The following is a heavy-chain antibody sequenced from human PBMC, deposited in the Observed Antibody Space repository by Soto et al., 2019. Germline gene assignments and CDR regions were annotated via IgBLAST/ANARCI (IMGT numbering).Heavy chain of an antibody. Sequence: EVQLLESGGHLVQPGGSLRLSCAASGFTFSTYTMNWVRQAPGKGLEWVSGILGGGSTYYADSVKGRFTISRDHSQNSVFLQMNSLRDEDTAVYYCAKDRKPDGFWTFDYWGQGTLVTVSS. CDR3: AKDRKPDGFWTFDY. CDR2: ILGGGST. D-gene: IGHD3-3*01. V-gene: IGHV3-23*01. J-gene: IGHJ4*02. CDR1: GFTFSTYT.